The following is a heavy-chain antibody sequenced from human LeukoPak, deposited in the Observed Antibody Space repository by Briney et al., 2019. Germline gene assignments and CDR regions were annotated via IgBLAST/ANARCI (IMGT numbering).Heavy chain of an antibody. D-gene: IGHD3-3*01. Sequence: PGGSLRLSCAASGFTFSNYGMHWVRQAPGKGLEWVSGISGSGLTTYYADSVKGRFSISRDNSKNTLYLQMNGLRAEDTAVYYCALWSGYYDYWGQGTLVTVSS. J-gene: IGHJ4*02. CDR3: ALWSGYYDY. CDR2: ISGSGLTT. V-gene: IGHV3-23*01. CDR1: GFTFSNYG.